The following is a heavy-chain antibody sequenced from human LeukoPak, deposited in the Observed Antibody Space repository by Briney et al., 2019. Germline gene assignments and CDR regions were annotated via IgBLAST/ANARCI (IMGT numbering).Heavy chain of an antibody. Sequence: GGSLRLSCAASGFTFSSYEMNWVGQAPGKGLEWVSVIYSGGSTYYADSVKGRFTISRHNSKNTLYLRMNSLRAEDTAVYYCARATSFYVDIVATDGSDAFDIWGQGTMVTVSS. D-gene: IGHD5-12*01. CDR3: ARATSFYVDIVATDGSDAFDI. J-gene: IGHJ3*02. CDR2: IYSGGST. V-gene: IGHV3-53*04. CDR1: GFTFSSYE.